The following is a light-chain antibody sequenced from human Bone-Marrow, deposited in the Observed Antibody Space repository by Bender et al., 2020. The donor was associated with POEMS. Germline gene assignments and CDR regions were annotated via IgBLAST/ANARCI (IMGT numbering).Light chain of an antibody. CDR2: EVT. CDR1: SSDVGGFTY. V-gene: IGLV2-23*02. J-gene: IGLJ3*02. Sequence: QSALTQPPSASGSPGQSVTISCTGTSSDVGGFTYVSWYQQHPGKAPKVMISEVTKRPSGVSNRFSGSKSGNTASLTISGLQAEDEADYYCCSYAGSTSFRVFGGGTKLTVL. CDR3: CSYAGSTSFRV.